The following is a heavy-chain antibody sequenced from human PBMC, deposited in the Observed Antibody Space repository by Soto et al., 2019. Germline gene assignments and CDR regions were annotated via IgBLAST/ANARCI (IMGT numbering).Heavy chain of an antibody. J-gene: IGHJ4*02. Sequence: DVQLVESGGGLVQPGRSLRLSCAASGFTFDDYAMHWVRQAPGKGLEWVSGISWNSGSIGYADSVKGRFTISRDNAKNSLYLQMNSLGAEDTALYYCAKGGRDCSSTSCYSYFYYWGQGTLVTVSS. CDR2: ISWNSGSI. CDR1: GFTFDDYA. CDR3: AKGGRDCSSTSCYSYFYY. V-gene: IGHV3-9*01. D-gene: IGHD2-2*01.